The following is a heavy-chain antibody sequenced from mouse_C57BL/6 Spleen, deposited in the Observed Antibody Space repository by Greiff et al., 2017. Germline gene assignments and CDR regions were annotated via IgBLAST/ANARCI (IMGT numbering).Heavy chain of an antibody. Sequence: QVQLQQPGAALVKPGASVKMSCKASGYTFTSYWINWVKQRHGQGLEWIGDIYPGSGSTNYNEKFKSKATLTVATSSSTAYMQLSSLTSEDSAVYSCAREGDYYGRGFDYWGQGTTLTVSS. D-gene: IGHD1-1*01. CDR1: GYTFTSYW. CDR3: AREGDYYGRGFDY. J-gene: IGHJ2*01. V-gene: IGHV1-55*01. CDR2: IYPGSGST.